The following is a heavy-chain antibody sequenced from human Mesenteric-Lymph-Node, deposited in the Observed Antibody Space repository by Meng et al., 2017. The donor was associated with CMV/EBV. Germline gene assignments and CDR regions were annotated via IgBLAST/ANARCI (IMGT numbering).Heavy chain of an antibody. CDR1: GGSISNYY. D-gene: IGHD3-3*02. V-gene: IGHV4-59*12. J-gene: IGHJ6*02. Sequence: GSLRLSCTVSGGSISNYYWSWIRQPPGKGLEWIGYIYYGGSTTYNPSLKSRVTISVDKSKNQFSLKLSSVTAADTAVYYCARDEMGGIFGVATYGMDVWGQGTTVTVSS. CDR3: ARDEMGGIFGVATYGMDV. CDR2: IYYGGST.